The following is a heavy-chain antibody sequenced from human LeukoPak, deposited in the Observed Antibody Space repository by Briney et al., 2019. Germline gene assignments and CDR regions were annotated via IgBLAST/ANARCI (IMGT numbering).Heavy chain of an antibody. V-gene: IGHV1-69*06. D-gene: IGHD3-22*01. J-gene: IGHJ4*02. CDR2: IMPIFGTA. CDR3: ARVSDNSGLIDY. Sequence: SVKVSCKASGGTFSSYAISWVRQAPGQGLEWMGGIMPIFGTANYAQKFQGRVTITADKSTSTAYMELSSLRSEDTAVYYCARVSDNSGLIDYWGQGTLVTVSS. CDR1: GGTFSSYA.